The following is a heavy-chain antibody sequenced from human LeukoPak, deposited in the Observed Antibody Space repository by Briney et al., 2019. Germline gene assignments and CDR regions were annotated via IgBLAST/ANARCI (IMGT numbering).Heavy chain of an antibody. J-gene: IGHJ4*02. CDR2: IYSGGST. D-gene: IGHD6-6*01. CDR3: ARRSPYSSSSEGFDY. V-gene: IGHV3-66*02. Sequence: GGSLRLSCAASGFTVSSNYMSWVRQAPGKGLEWVSVIYSGGSTYYADSVKGRFTISRDNSKNTLYLQMNSLRAEDTAVYHCARRSPYSSSSEGFDYWGQGTLVTVSS. CDR1: GFTVSSNY.